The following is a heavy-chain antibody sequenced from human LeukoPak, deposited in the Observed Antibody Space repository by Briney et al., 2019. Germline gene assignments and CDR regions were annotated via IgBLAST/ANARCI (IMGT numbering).Heavy chain of an antibody. V-gene: IGHV4-30-4*01. D-gene: IGHD4-4*01. Sequence: SETLSPTCTVSGGSISSGDYYWSWIRQPPGKGLEWIGYIYYSGSTYYNPSLKSRVTISVDTSKNQFSLKLSSVTAADTAVYYCARYYSNYVFWFDPWGQGTLVTVSS. CDR3: ARYYSNYVFWFDP. CDR1: GGSISSGDYY. J-gene: IGHJ5*02. CDR2: IYYSGST.